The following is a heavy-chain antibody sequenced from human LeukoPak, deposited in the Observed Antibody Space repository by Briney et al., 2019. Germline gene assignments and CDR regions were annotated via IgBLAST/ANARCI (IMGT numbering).Heavy chain of an antibody. D-gene: IGHD3-3*01. J-gene: IGHJ4*02. CDR1: GGSMNDYY. Sequence: SETLSLTCTVSGGSMNDYYWSWIRQAPGKGLEWIGFMWYTGTTNYNPSLKSRVTISVDTSKNQFSLKLSSVTAADTAVYYCARVGTYYDFWSGYYTPYYFDYWGQGTLVTVSS. CDR3: ARVGTYYDFWSGYYTPYYFDY. V-gene: IGHV4-59*01. CDR2: MWYTGTT.